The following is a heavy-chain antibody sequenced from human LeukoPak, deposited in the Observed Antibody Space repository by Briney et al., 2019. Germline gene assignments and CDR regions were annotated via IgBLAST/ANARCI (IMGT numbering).Heavy chain of an antibody. CDR2: TYYRSKWFN. D-gene: IGHD1-7*01. CDR1: GDTVSSNSAA. J-gene: IGHJ4*02. CDR3: ARDLHELELYYFDS. V-gene: IGHV6-1*01. Sequence: SQTLSLTCDISGDTVSSNSAAWSWIRQSPSRGLEWLGRTYYRSKWFNDYAMSVKGRMTINPDTSKNQFSLQLNSVTPEDTAVYYCARDLHELELYYFDSWGQGTLVIVSS.